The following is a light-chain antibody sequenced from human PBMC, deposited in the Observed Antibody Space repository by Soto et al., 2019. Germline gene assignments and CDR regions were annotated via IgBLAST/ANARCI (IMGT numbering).Light chain of an antibody. J-gene: IGKJ1*01. CDR1: QSVSSNS. Sequence: EIVLTQSPGTLSLSPGERATLSCRASQSVSSNSLAWYQQKPGQAPRLLIYGASSRAIGIPDRFSGSGSGTDFTLTITSLQSEDFGVYFCQQYKDWPTTFGQGTKVEIK. CDR2: GAS. V-gene: IGKV3-20*01. CDR3: QQYKDWPTT.